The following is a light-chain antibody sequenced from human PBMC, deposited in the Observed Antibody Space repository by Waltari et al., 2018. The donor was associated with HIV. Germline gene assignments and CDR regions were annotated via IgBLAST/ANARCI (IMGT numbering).Light chain of an antibody. CDR1: SSNIGAGYH. V-gene: IGLV1-40*01. CDR3: QSHDSSLSGYV. CDR2: GNS. Sequence: QSVLTQPPSVSGAPGQRVTISCTGSSSNIGAGYHVHWYQQLPGTAPKLLIYGNSNRPSGVPDRFSGSKSGTSASLAITGLQAEDEAYYHCQSHDSSLSGYVFGTGTKVTVL. J-gene: IGLJ1*01.